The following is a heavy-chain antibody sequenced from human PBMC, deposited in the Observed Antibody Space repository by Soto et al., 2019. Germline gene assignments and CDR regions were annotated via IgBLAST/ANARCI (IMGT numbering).Heavy chain of an antibody. J-gene: IGHJ6*02. CDR1: GFTFSSYA. CDR2: ISYDGSNK. CDR3: ARDLNYYDSSGYYYGMDV. D-gene: IGHD3-22*01. V-gene: IGHV3-30-3*01. Sequence: GGSLRLSCAAPGFTFSSYAMHWVRQAPGKGLEWVAVISYDGSNKYYADSVKGRFTISRDNSKNTLYLQMNSLRAEDTAVYYCARDLNYYDSSGYYYGMDVWGQGTTVTVSS.